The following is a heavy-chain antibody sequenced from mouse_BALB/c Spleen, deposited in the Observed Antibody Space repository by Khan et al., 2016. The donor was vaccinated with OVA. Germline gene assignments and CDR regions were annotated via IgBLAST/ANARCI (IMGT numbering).Heavy chain of an antibody. CDR2: IYPGDGDT. D-gene: IGHD2-1*01. V-gene: IGHV1-87*01. J-gene: IGHJ2*01. Sequence: VQLVESGAELARPGASVKLSCKASGYTFTRYWMQWVKQRPGQGLEWIGAIYPGDGDTRYTQKFKGKATLTADKSSSTAYMQLSSLASEDSAVYYCARAPLLSDFDYWGQGTTLTVSS. CDR3: ARAPLLSDFDY. CDR1: GYTFTRYW.